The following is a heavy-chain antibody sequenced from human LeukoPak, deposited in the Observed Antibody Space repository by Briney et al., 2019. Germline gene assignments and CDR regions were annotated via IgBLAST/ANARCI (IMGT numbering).Heavy chain of an antibody. Sequence: SETLSLTCTVSGGSISSSSYYWGWIRQPPGKGLEWIGSIFYSGNTYYNPSLKSRDTISVDTSNNHFSLKLSSVSSADTTVYYCARRSSGGGLFDYWGQGTLVTVSS. V-gene: IGHV4-39*02. CDR3: ARRSSGGGLFDY. D-gene: IGHD6-19*01. CDR2: IFYSGNT. J-gene: IGHJ4*02. CDR1: GGSISSSSYY.